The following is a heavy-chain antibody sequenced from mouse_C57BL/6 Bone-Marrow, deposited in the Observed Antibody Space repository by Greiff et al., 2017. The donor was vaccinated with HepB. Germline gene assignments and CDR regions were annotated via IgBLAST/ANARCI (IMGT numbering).Heavy chain of an antibody. D-gene: IGHD2-1*01. J-gene: IGHJ2*01. CDR1: GFTFSNYW. CDR2: IRLKSGNYAT. V-gene: IGHV6-3*01. CDR3: THYGNYVFDY. Sequence: EVKLEESGGGLVQPGGSMKLSCVASGFTFSNYWMNWVRQSPEKGLEWVAQIRLKSGNYATHYAESVKGRFTISKDDYKSSVYLQIHNLRAEDTRIYYCTHYGNYVFDYWGQGTTLTVSS.